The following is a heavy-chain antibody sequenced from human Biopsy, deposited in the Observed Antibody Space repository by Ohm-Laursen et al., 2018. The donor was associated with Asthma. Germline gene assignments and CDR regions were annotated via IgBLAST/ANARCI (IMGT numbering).Heavy chain of an antibody. J-gene: IGHJ4*02. D-gene: IGHD1-7*01. CDR2: IFAANSET. V-gene: IGHV5-51*04. CDR1: GYTFSDSW. Sequence: ESLRISCKASGYTFSDSWIGWVRQMPGKGLEWMGIIFAANSETKYSPSFQGQVTISADMPISTAFLQWSSLKASDTAIYYCARFIDGTFFVDYWGQGTLVTVSS. CDR3: ARFIDGTFFVDY.